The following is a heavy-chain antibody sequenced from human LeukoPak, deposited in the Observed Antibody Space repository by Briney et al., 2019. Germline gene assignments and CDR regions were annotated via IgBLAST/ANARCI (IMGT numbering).Heavy chain of an antibody. CDR2: ISSNGISP. V-gene: IGHV3-64*01. CDR1: GFTFSSYA. J-gene: IGHJ6*02. D-gene: IGHD3-3*01. Sequence: GGSLRLSCAASGFTFSSYAMSWVRQAPGKGLEYVSTISSNGISPYYANSVKGRFTTSRDNSKNTLYLQMGSLRADDTAVYYCVRAHSIHNYHYGIDVWGHGTTVTVSS. CDR3: VRAHSIHNYHYGIDV.